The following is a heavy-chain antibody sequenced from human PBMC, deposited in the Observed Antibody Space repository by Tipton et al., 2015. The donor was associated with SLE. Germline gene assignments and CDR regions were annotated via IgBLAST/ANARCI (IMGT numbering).Heavy chain of an antibody. D-gene: IGHD4-11*01. J-gene: IGHJ3*02. CDR2: IYYSGST. CDR3: ARRYSTAFDI. Sequence: TLSLTCTVSGASISSGSYYWGWIRQPPGKGLEWIGSIYYSGSTYYNPSLKSRVTISVDTSKNQFSLKLSSVTAADTAVYYCARRYSTAFDIWGQGTMVTVSS. CDR1: GASISSGSYY. V-gene: IGHV4-39*07.